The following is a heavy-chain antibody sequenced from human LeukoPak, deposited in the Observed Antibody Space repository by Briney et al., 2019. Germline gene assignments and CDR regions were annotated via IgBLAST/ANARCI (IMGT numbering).Heavy chain of an antibody. J-gene: IGHJ4*02. V-gene: IGHV3-66*01. D-gene: IGHD5-12*01. Sequence: GGSLRLSCAASTFSVSTNYMSWVRQAPGKGLEWLSVLYSSGYTKYADSVRGRFSISRDNSENTLSLQMNSLRAEDTAVYYCAAKGNGYSGTYVFAHWGRGTLVTVSP. CDR3: AAKGNGYSGTYVFAH. CDR1: TFSVSTNY. CDR2: LYSSGYT.